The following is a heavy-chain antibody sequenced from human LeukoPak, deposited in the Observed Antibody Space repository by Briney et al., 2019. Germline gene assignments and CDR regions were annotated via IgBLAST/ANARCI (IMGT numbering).Heavy chain of an antibody. CDR1: GGSVNSRSYY. D-gene: IGHD5-12*01. CDR2: IYYGGNT. CDR3: ARDLGYSGSL. J-gene: IGHJ4*02. Sequence: SGTLSLTCTVSGGSVNSRSYYWNSIRQPPGRGLEWIGYIYYGGNTDYNPSLKSRVTISVDTYKNQFSLRLSSVTAADTAVYYCARDLGYSGSLWGQGTLVTVSS. V-gene: IGHV4-61*01.